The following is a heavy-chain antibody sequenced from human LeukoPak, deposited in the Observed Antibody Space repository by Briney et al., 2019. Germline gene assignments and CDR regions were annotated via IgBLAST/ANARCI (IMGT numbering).Heavy chain of an antibody. Sequence: SETLSLTCAVFGGCLSSHGGSWRWKRPCPGRGLIGEVSHHVATNYNPSLKSRVTLSLDTSKNHVSLKLNSLTAADTAVYYCARGKGDLSMIVMIVTAVEFYFDSWGPGTLVTVSS. V-gene: IGHV4-34*01. J-gene: IGHJ4*02. CDR2: VSHHVAT. CDR1: GGCLSSHG. D-gene: IGHD3-22*01. CDR3: ARGKGDLSMIVMIVTAVEFYFDS.